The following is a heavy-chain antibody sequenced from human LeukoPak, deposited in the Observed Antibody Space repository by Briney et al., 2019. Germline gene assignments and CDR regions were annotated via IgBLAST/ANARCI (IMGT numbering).Heavy chain of an antibody. J-gene: IGHJ6*04. CDR2: ISGSGGST. Sequence: GGSLRLSCAASGFTFSSYAMSWVRQAPGKGLEWFSAISGSGGSTYYADSVKGRFTISTDNSKNTLYLQMNSLRAEDTAVYYCAKDWLLGYYYGMDVWGKGTTVTVSS. D-gene: IGHD3-9*01. CDR3: AKDWLLGYYYGMDV. V-gene: IGHV3-23*01. CDR1: GFTFSSYA.